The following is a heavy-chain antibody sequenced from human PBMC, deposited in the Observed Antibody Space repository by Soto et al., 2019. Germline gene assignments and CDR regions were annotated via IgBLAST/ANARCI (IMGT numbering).Heavy chain of an antibody. J-gene: IGHJ4*02. CDR1: GGTFSSYA. D-gene: IGHD3-16*02. CDR2: IIPIFGTA. V-gene: IGHV1-69*06. CDR3: ARPSRYQSGSHFDY. Sequence: SVKVSCKASGGTFSSYAISWVRQAPGQGLEWMGGIIPIFGTANYAQKFQGRVTITADKSTSTAYMELSSLRSEDTAVYYCARPSRYQSGSHFDYWGQGTLVTVSS.